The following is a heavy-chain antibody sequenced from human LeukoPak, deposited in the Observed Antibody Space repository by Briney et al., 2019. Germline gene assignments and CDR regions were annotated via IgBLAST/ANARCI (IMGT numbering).Heavy chain of an antibody. CDR1: GASITSGLYY. D-gene: IGHD3-10*01. CDR2: INTSGT. J-gene: IGHJ4*02. Sequence: SETLSLTCTVSGASITSGLYYWNWIRQPAGKGLEWIGRINTSGTKYNPSLKSRVTMSEDTSKNQFSLKLSSVTAADTAVYYCARGFLGDYFGSGSYYVFDYWGQGTLVTVSS. V-gene: IGHV4-61*02. CDR3: ARGFLGDYFGSGSYYVFDY.